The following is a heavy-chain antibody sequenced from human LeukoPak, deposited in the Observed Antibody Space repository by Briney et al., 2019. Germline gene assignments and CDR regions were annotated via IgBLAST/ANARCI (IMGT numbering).Heavy chain of an antibody. CDR2: IKHSGST. CDR1: GGSFSGYY. V-gene: IGHV4-34*01. D-gene: IGHD5-18*01. Sequence: KPSETLSLTCAVYGGSFSGYYWSWIRQPPGKGLEWIGEIKHSGSTNYNPSLKSRVTISVDTSKNQFSLKLGSVTAADTAVYYCARGRFRYSYGYRDVDFDYWGQGTLVTVSS. CDR3: ARGRFRYSYGYRDVDFDY. J-gene: IGHJ4*02.